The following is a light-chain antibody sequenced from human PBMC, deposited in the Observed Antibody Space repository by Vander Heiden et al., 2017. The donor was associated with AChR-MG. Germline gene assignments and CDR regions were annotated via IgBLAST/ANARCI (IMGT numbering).Light chain of an antibody. CDR3: LLYYGAGGV. V-gene: IGLV7-43*01. J-gene: IGLJ2*01. CDR1: IRAVTSGHD. CDR2: GTS. Sequence: QTVVTQEPSLTVSPGGRVPLPCASSIRAVTSGHDRNWFQQEPGQSPRALIDGTSNRHSGTPARCSGSLVGGKAALTLSSGQPEDEAAYYCLLYYGAGGVFGGGTMLTVL.